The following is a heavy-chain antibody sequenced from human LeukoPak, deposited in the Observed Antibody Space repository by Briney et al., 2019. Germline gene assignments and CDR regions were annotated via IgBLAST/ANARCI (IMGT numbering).Heavy chain of an antibody. Sequence: ASVKVSCKASGYTFTSYGISWVRQAPGQGLEWMGWNSAYNGNTNYAQKLQGRVTMTTDTSTSTAYMELRSLRSDDTAVYYCARDLSIAARQVGRYFDYWGQGTLVTVSS. V-gene: IGHV1-18*01. J-gene: IGHJ4*02. D-gene: IGHD6-6*01. CDR2: NSAYNGNT. CDR3: ARDLSIAARQVGRYFDY. CDR1: GYTFTSYG.